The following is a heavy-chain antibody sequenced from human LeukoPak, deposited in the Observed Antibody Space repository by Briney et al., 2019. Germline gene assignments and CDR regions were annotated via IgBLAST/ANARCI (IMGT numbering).Heavy chain of an antibody. J-gene: IGHJ4*02. CDR2: ITGSGGST. CDR1: GFTFNNYG. Sequence: GGSLRLSCAASGFTFNNYGVSWVRQAPGKGLEWVSTITGSGGSTYYADSVKGRFTISRDNSKNTLYLQMNSLRAEDTAVYYCAGPKIWGQGTLVTVSS. CDR3: AGPKI. V-gene: IGHV3-23*01.